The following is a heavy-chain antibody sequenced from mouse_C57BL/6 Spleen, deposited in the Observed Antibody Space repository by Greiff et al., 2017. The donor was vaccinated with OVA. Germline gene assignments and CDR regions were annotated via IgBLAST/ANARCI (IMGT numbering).Heavy chain of an antibody. J-gene: IGHJ4*01. Sequence: EVKLLESGPGLVKPSQSLSLTCSVTGYSITSGYYWNWIRQFPGNKLEWMGYISYDGSNNYNPSLKNRISITRDTSKNQFFLKLNSVTTEDTATYDCARDRDYGSSSYAMDYWGQGTSVTVSS. V-gene: IGHV3-6*01. CDR3: ARDRDYGSSSYAMDY. CDR2: ISYDGSN. D-gene: IGHD1-1*01. CDR1: GYSITSGYY.